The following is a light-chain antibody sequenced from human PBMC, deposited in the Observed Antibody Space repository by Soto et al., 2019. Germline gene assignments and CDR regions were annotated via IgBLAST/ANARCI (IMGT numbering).Light chain of an antibody. CDR3: SSYTTSSNYV. Sequence: QSALTQPAPVSGSPGQSITISCTGTSSDVGSYNFVSWYQQLPGKAPKLMIYEVSNRPSGVSNRFSGSKSGNTASLTISGLQAEDEADYYCSSYTTSSNYVFGSGTKVTVL. CDR1: SSDVGSYNF. J-gene: IGLJ1*01. CDR2: EVS. V-gene: IGLV2-14*01.